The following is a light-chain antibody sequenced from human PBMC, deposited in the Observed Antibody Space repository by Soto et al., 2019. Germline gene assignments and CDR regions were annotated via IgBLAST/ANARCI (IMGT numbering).Light chain of an antibody. CDR3: QHYGRFVLT. V-gene: IGKV3-20*01. CDR1: QSVSSTY. CDR2: GAS. Sequence: EIVWTQSPGTLSLSPGERATLSCRASQSVSSTYLAWYQQKPGQAPRLLIYGASSRATGIPDRCSGSGSGTDVTLTISRLEPEDFAVYDCQHYGRFVLTVGGGTKVDIK. J-gene: IGKJ4*01.